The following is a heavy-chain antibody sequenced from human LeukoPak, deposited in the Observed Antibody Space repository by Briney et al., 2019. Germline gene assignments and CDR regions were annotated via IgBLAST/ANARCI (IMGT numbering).Heavy chain of an antibody. CDR2: IYTSGST. Sequence: SETLSLTCSVSGGSISSNYWSWIRQPAGKGLEWIWRIYTSGSTKYNPSLKSRVTMSVDTSKNQFSLKLSSVTSTDTAVYYCAREWNPSGWVDYFDSWGQGTLVTVSS. V-gene: IGHV4-4*07. CDR3: AREWNPSGWVDYFDS. D-gene: IGHD1-1*01. CDR1: GGSISSNY. J-gene: IGHJ4*02.